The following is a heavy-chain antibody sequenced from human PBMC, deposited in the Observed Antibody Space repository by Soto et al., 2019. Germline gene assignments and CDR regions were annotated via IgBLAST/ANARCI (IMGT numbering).Heavy chain of an antibody. CDR1: GYTFTSYG. CDR3: ARDQRITIFGVVIMWLDP. D-gene: IGHD3-3*01. Sequence: ASVKVSCKASGYTFTSYGISWVRQAPGQGLEWMGWISAYNGDTNYAQKLQGRVTMTTDTSTSTAYMELRSLRSDDTAVYYCARDQRITIFGVVIMWLDPWGQGTLVTVSS. CDR2: ISAYNGDT. V-gene: IGHV1-18*04. J-gene: IGHJ5*02.